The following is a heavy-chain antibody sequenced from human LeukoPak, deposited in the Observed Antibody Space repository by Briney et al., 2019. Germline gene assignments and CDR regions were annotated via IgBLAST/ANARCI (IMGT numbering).Heavy chain of an antibody. CDR2: IYTSGST. D-gene: IGHD3-10*01. V-gene: IGHV4-4*07. J-gene: IGHJ4*02. CDR1: GGSISSYY. CDR3: AGQDFRYYYGSGSENGDY. Sequence: SETLSLTCTVSGGSISSYYWSWIRQPAGQGLEWIGRIYTSGSTNYNPSLKSRVTMSVDTSKNQFSLKLSSVTAADTAVYYCAGQDFRYYYGSGSENGDYWGQGTLVTVSS.